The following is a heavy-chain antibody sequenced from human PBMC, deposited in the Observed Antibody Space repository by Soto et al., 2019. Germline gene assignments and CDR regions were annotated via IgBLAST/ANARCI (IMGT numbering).Heavy chain of an antibody. J-gene: IGHJ6*02. Sequence: SETLSLTCAVYGGSFSGYYWSWIRQPPGKGLEWIGEINHSGSTNYNPSLKSRVTISVDTSKNQFSLKLSSVTAADTAVYYCARGETYYDFWSGYYDYYGMDVWGQGTTVTVSS. D-gene: IGHD3-3*01. V-gene: IGHV4-34*01. CDR2: INHSGST. CDR3: ARGETYYDFWSGYYDYYGMDV. CDR1: GGSFSGYY.